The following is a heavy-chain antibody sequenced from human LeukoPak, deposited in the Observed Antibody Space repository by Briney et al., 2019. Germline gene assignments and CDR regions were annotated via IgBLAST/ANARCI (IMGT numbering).Heavy chain of an antibody. Sequence: PGGSLRLSCAASGFTFSSYSMNWVRQAPGKGLEWVSSISSSSSYIYYADSVKGRFTISRDNAKNSLYLQTNSLRAEDTAVYYCARDPDYYGSGSPEGFQHWGQGTLVTVSS. D-gene: IGHD3-10*01. CDR2: ISSSSSYI. J-gene: IGHJ1*01. CDR1: GFTFSSYS. V-gene: IGHV3-21*01. CDR3: ARDPDYYGSGSPEGFQH.